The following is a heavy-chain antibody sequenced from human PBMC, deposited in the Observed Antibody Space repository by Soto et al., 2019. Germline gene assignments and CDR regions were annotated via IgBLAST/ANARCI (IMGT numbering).Heavy chain of an antibody. CDR3: ARGSRYSYGYVVHYYYYMDV. CDR1: GGSISSYY. Sequence: QVQLQESGPGLVKPSETLSLICTVSGGSISSYYWSWIRQPPGKGLEWIGYIYYTGSTNYNPSLKSRVTISVDTSKNQCSLKLISVTAADTAVYYCARGSRYSYGYVVHYYYYMDVWGKGTTVTVSS. V-gene: IGHV4-59*01. D-gene: IGHD5-18*01. J-gene: IGHJ6*03. CDR2: IYYTGST.